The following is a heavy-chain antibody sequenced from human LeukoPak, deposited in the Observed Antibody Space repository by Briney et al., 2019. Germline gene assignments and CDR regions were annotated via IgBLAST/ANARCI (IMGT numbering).Heavy chain of an antibody. J-gene: IGHJ4*02. V-gene: IGHV3-53*01. D-gene: IGHD1-1*01. CDR3: ARFVATTGRLYFDY. CDR2: IYSGGNT. CDR1: GFTVSSNY. Sequence: PGGSLRLSCAASGFTVSSNYMGWVRQAPGKGLEYVSVIYSGGNTYYAGSVKGRFTISRDNSKNTVYLQMNSLRAEDTAVFYCARFVATTGRLYFDYWGQGTLVTVSS.